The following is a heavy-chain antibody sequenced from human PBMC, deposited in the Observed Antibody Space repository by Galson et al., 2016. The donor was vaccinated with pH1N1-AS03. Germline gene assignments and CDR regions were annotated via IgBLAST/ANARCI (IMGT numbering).Heavy chain of an antibody. Sequence: SVKVSCKASGYTFTTFDINWVRLATGQGLEWMGWMNPNSANTGYAQKFQDRVTMTRNTSISTAYMELSSLRSEDTAVYYVAIKRVGYGSGSSYSDYWGQGTLVTVSS. D-gene: IGHD3-10*01. V-gene: IGHV1-8*01. CDR3: AIKRVGYGSGSSYSDY. CDR2: MNPNSANT. J-gene: IGHJ4*02. CDR1: GYTFTTFD.